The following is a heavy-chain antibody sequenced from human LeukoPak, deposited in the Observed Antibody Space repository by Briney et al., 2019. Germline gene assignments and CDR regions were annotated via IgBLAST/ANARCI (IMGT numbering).Heavy chain of an antibody. J-gene: IGHJ4*02. CDR1: GYPFTGYY. CDR3: ARVFGRGSGWPPCY. D-gene: IGHD6-19*01. V-gene: IGHV1-2*02. CDR2: ITPNSGGT. Sequence: GASVKVSCKASGYPFTGYYLHWVRQAPGQGLEWMGWITPNSGGTNYAQRFQGRVTMTRDTSISTAYMELSRLTSDDTAVYYCARVFGRGSGWPPCYWGQGTLVTVSS.